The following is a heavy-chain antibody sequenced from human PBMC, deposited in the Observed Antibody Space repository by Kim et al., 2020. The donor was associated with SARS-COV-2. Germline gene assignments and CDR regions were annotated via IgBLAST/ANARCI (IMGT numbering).Heavy chain of an antibody. Sequence: GESLKISCEGSGYIFNTYWIGWVRQMPGKGLEWMGIIYPGHSITRYSPSFQGQVSISADESLRTAYLQWNSLKTADTAVFYCASHRTGDGYEAFDIWGHG. D-gene: IGHD1-26*01. J-gene: IGHJ3*02. V-gene: IGHV5-51*01. CDR1: GYIFNTYW. CDR2: IYPGHSIT. CDR3: ASHRTGDGYEAFDI.